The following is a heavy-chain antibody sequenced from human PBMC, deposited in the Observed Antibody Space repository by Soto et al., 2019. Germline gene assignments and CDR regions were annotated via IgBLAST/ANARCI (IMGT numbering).Heavy chain of an antibody. Sequence: SVKVSCKASGGTFSSYAISWVRQAPGQGLEWMGGIIPIFGTANYAQKFQGRVTITADKSTSTAYMELSSLRSEDTAVYYCARPKRLGYCSSTSCPYYYYGMDVWAKGPRSPSP. CDR3: ARPKRLGYCSSTSCPYYYYGMDV. J-gene: IGHJ6*02. V-gene: IGHV1-69*06. CDR2: IIPIFGTA. CDR1: GGTFSSYA. D-gene: IGHD2-2*01.